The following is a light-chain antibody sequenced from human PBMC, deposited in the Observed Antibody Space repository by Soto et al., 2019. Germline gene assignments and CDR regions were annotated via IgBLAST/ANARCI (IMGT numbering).Light chain of an antibody. CDR2: GAS. Sequence: EIVLTQSPGTLSLSPGGIATLSCRASQSVSSSYLAWYQQKPGQAPRLVIYGASSRATGIPDRFSGSGSGTDFTLTISRLEPEDFAVYYCQQYGSSRWTFGQGTKVDIK. J-gene: IGKJ1*01. CDR3: QQYGSSRWT. CDR1: QSVSSSY. V-gene: IGKV3-20*01.